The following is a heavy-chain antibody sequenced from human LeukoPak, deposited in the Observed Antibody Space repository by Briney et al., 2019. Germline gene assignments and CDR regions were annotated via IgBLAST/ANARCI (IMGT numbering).Heavy chain of an antibody. V-gene: IGHV3-23*01. J-gene: IGHJ3*02. CDR1: GFTFSSYA. Sequence: GGSLRLSCAASGFTFSSYAMSCVRQAPGKGLEWVSAISGSGGSTYYADSVKGRFTISRDNSKNTLYLQMNSLRAEDTAVYYCAKVAGDILTGTPENDAFDIWGQGSMVTVSS. CDR2: ISGSGGST. D-gene: IGHD3-9*01. CDR3: AKVAGDILTGTPENDAFDI.